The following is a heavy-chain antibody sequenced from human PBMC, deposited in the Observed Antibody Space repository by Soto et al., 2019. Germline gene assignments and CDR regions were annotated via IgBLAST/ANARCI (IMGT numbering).Heavy chain of an antibody. CDR3: AKDSGAFYYYDSSGYPPGAFDI. CDR2: ISYDGSNK. CDR1: GFTFSSYG. Sequence: PGGSLRLSCAASGFTFSSYGMHWVRQAPGKGLEWVAVISYDGSNKYYADSVKGRFTISRDNSKNTLYLQMNSLRAEDTAVYYCAKDSGAFYYYDSSGYPPGAFDIWGQGTMVTVSS. D-gene: IGHD3-22*01. V-gene: IGHV3-30*18. J-gene: IGHJ3*02.